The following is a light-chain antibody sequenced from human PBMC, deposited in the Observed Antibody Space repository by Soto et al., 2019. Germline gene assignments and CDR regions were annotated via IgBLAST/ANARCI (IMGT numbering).Light chain of an antibody. CDR1: SSDVGGYNY. Sequence: QSVLTQPRSVSGSPGQSVTISCTGTSSDVGGYNYVSWYQQHPDEAPKLMIYDVSERPSGVPDRFSGSKSGNTASLTISGLQAEDEADYYCCSYAGSYTYVVFGGGTKLTVL. V-gene: IGLV2-11*01. CDR2: DVS. CDR3: CSYAGSYTYVV. J-gene: IGLJ2*01.